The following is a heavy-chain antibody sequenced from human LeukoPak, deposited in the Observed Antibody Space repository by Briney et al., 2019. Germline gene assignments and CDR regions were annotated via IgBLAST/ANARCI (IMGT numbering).Heavy chain of an antibody. V-gene: IGHV4-30-2*01. J-gene: IGHJ3*02. CDR2: IYHSGST. Sequence: SETLSLTCAVSGGSISSGGYSWSWIRQPPGKGLEWIGYIYHSGSTYYNPSLKSRVTISVDRSKNQFSLKLSSVTAADTAVYYCARDYYDSSGYEGAFDIWGQGTVVTVSS. D-gene: IGHD3-22*01. CDR1: GGSISSGGYS. CDR3: ARDYYDSSGYEGAFDI.